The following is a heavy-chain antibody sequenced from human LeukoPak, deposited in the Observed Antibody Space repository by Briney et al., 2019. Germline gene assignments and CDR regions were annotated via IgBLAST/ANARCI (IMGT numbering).Heavy chain of an antibody. J-gene: IGHJ2*01. Sequence: GGSLRLSCAASGFTFSSYAMSWVRQAPGKGLEWVSAISGSGGSTYYADSVKGRFTISRDNSKNTLYLQMNSLRAEDTAVYYCAKTAGYSYGYGYWYFDLWGRGTPVTVSS. CDR1: GFTFSSYA. CDR2: ISGSGGST. CDR3: AKTAGYSYGYGYWYFDL. V-gene: IGHV3-23*01. D-gene: IGHD5-18*01.